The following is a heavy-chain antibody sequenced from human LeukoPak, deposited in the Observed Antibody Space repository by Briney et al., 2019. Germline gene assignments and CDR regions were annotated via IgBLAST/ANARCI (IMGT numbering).Heavy chain of an antibody. CDR2: IKQDGSET. Sequence: PGGSLRLSCAASGFTFSSYWMSRVRQTPGRGLEWVANIKQDGSETYYVDSMKGRFTISRDNAKSSLFLQMNSLRAEDMAVYYCARDVEPSNFWSGYSYWGQGSLVTVSS. V-gene: IGHV3-7*01. J-gene: IGHJ4*02. CDR3: ARDVEPSNFWSGYSY. D-gene: IGHD3-3*01. CDR1: GFTFSSYW.